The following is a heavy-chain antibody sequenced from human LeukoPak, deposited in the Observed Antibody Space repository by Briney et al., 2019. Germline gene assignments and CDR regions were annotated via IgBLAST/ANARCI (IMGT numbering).Heavy chain of an antibody. D-gene: IGHD3-3*01. J-gene: IGHJ4*02. Sequence: PGGSLRLSCAASGFTFSSYAMHWVRQAPGKGLEWVAVISYDGSNKYYADSVKGRFTISRDNSKNTLYLQMNSLRAEDTAVYYCAKENQYYDFWSGYYNGAPFDYWGQGTLVTVS. CDR2: ISYDGSNK. CDR1: GFTFSSYA. V-gene: IGHV3-30-3*01. CDR3: AKENQYYDFWSGYYNGAPFDY.